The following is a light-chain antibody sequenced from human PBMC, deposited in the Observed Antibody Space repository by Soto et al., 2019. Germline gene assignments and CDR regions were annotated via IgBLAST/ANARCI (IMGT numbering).Light chain of an antibody. CDR2: GTS. J-gene: IGKJ5*01. CDR1: QSVSSSS. CDR3: QRYGSSPLIT. Sequence: ETVWTQSPGSLSLSPGERATLACRSSQSVSSSSLAWYQQRPGQAPRLLIYGTSSRATGIPDRFSGSGSGTDFTLTISRLEPEDFAVYFCQRYGSSPLITFGQGTRLEI. V-gene: IGKV3-20*01.